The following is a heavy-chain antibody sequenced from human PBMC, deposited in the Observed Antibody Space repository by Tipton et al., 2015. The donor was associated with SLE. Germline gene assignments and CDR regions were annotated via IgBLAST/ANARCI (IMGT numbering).Heavy chain of an antibody. D-gene: IGHD2-2*01. CDR2: TYFRSKWVN. CDR3: ARSPVIVVVPASYYYYYYYMDV. Sequence: PGLVKLSQTLSLTCAISGDSVSSNSDAWSWIRQSPSRGLEWLGRTYFRSKWVNDYAESVKSRITINPDTSKNQFSLQLNSVTPEDTAVYYCARSPVIVVVPASYYYYYYYMDVWGKGTTVTVSS. J-gene: IGHJ6*03. V-gene: IGHV6-1*01. CDR1: GDSVSSNSDA.